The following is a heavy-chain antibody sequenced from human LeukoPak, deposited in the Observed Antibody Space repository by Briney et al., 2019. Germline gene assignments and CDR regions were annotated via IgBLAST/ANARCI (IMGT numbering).Heavy chain of an antibody. CDR2: IYYSGST. CDR1: GGSISSSSYY. D-gene: IGHD3-22*01. V-gene: IGHV4-39*07. Sequence: PSETLSLTCTVSGGSISSSSYYWGWIRQPPGKGLEWIGSIYYSGSTYYNPSLKSRVTISVDTSKNQFSLKLSSVTAAATAVYYCARAFNDSSGYYSSYYFDYWGQGTLVTVSS. CDR3: ARAFNDSSGYYSSYYFDY. J-gene: IGHJ4*02.